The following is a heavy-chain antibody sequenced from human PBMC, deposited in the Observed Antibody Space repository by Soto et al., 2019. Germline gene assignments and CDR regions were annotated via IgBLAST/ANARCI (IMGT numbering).Heavy chain of an antibody. CDR3: ARDVTIFGVARAFDI. D-gene: IGHD3-3*01. CDR2: INPNSGGT. CDR1: GYTFTGYY. V-gene: IGHV1-2*02. J-gene: IGHJ3*02. Sequence: ASVKVSCKASGYTFTGYYMHWVRQAPGQGLEWMGWINPNSGGTNYAQKFQGRVTMTRDTSISTAYMELSRQRSDDTAVYYCARDVTIFGVARAFDIWGQGTMVTV.